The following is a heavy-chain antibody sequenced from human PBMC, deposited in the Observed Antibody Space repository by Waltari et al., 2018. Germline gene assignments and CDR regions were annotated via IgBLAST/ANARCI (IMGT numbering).Heavy chain of an antibody. J-gene: IGHJ3*02. CDR1: GGTFSSYA. CDR2: IIPSFGTA. V-gene: IGHV1-69*12. D-gene: IGHD6-19*01. Sequence: QVQLVQSGAEVKKPGSSVKVSCKASGGTFSSYAISWVRQAPGQGLEWMGGIIPSFGTANYAQKFQGRVTITADESTSTAYMELSSVTAADTAVYYCARGDQWRVGSQGLDVADIWGQGTMVTVSS. CDR3: ARGDQWRVGSQGLDVADI.